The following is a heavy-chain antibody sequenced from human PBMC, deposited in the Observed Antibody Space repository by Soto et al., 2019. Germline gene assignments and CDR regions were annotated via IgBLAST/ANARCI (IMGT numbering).Heavy chain of an antibody. Sequence: EVQLVESGGDLVQPGGSLKLSCVASGFAFNDSTIHWVRQASGKGLEWLGRMRGRRNNYAAAYGASVKGRITMSRDDSQDTAYLQINSLRPEDTAVYYCTRSAGYFGVPPNGGVYYTYYMDVWGKGTTVTVSS. CDR1: GFAFNDST. J-gene: IGHJ6*03. CDR3: TRSAGYFGVPPNGGVYYTYYMDV. V-gene: IGHV3-73*01. CDR2: MRGRRNNYAA. D-gene: IGHD3-3*01.